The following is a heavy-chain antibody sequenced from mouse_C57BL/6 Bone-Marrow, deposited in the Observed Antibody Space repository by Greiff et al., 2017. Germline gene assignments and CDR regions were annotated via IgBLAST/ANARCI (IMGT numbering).Heavy chain of an antibody. CDR3: ARDGYDEAMDY. V-gene: IGHV1-81*01. Sequence: VQLQQSGAELARPGASVKLSCKASGYTFTSYGISWVKQRTGQGLEWIGEIYPRSGNTYYNAKFKGKATLTADKSSSTAYMELRSLTSEDSAVYICARDGYDEAMDYWGQGTSVTVSS. CDR2: IYPRSGNT. J-gene: IGHJ4*01. D-gene: IGHD2-2*01. CDR1: GYTFTSYG.